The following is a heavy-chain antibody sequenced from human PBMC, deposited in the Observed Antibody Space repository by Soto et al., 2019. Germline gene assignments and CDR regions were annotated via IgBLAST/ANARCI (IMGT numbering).Heavy chain of an antibody. Sequence: QVQLVQSGAEVKKPGASVKVSCKTSGYTFTNFGISWVRQAPGQGLEWMGWISTYNGNTNYAQKFQGSVTMTTDTSTSTDYMGLRIRRSDDTAVYYCARGGTPLDYWGQGTLVTVSS. CDR2: ISTYNGNT. J-gene: IGHJ4*02. D-gene: IGHD3-16*01. CDR1: GYTFTNFG. CDR3: ARGGTPLDY. V-gene: IGHV1-18*01.